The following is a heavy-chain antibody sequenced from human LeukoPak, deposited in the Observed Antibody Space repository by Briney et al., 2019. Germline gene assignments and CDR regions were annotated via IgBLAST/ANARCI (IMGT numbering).Heavy chain of an antibody. Sequence: GGSLRLSCAASGFTFSSYWMHWVRQAPGKGLVWVSRINSDGSSTSYADSVKGRFTISRDNSKNTLYLQMNSLRAEDTAVYYCAKDLGQFAFDIWGQGTMVTVSS. J-gene: IGHJ3*02. CDR2: INSDGSST. V-gene: IGHV3-74*01. CDR3: AKDLGQFAFDI. CDR1: GFTFSSYW.